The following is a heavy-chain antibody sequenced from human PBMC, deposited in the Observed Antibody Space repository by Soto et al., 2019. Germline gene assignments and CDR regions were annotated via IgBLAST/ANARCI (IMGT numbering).Heavy chain of an antibody. V-gene: IGHV3-23*01. Sequence: EVQLLESGGGLVQPGGSVRLSCAASGFTFTSYAMNWVRLAPGKGLEWVSAISGTGYNTYYADSVKGRFTISRDNTKNTLYLQMNSLRAEDTAVYYCAKAGFSSSWSPTYFDYWGQCTLVTVSS. CDR3: AKAGFSSSWSPTYFDY. CDR2: ISGTGYNT. CDR1: GFTFTSYA. D-gene: IGHD6-13*01. J-gene: IGHJ4*02.